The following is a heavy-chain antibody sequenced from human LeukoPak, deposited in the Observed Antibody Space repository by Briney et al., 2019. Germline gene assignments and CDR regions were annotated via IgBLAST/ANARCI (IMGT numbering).Heavy chain of an antibody. CDR3: ARNPIVGATTWFDP. CDR1: GFTFGSYE. V-gene: IGHV3-48*03. CDR2: ISSSSRII. D-gene: IGHD1-26*01. J-gene: IGHJ5*02. Sequence: QPGGSLRLSCATSGFTFGSYEMNWVRQAPGKGLEWVSYISSSSRIIYYADSVKGRFTISRDNAKESLYLQMNSLRAEDTAVYYCARNPIVGATTWFDPWGQGTLVTVSS.